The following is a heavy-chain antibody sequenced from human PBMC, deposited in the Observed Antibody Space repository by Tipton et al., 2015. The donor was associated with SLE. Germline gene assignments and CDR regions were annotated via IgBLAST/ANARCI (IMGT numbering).Heavy chain of an antibody. Sequence: SLRLSCAASGFTFTNYWRTWVRQAPGKGLEWVSYISSSSSYTNYADSVKGRFTISRDNAKNSLYLQMNSLRAEDTAVYYCARELKTMVRGVIGAFDIWGQGTMVTVSS. CDR1: GFTFTNYW. CDR2: ISSSSSYT. D-gene: IGHD3-10*01. J-gene: IGHJ3*02. CDR3: ARELKTMVRGVIGAFDI. V-gene: IGHV3-11*06.